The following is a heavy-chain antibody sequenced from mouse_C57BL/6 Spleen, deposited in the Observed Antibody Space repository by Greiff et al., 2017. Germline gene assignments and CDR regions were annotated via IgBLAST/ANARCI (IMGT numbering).Heavy chain of an antibody. CDR3: ARERYYYGGVDY. V-gene: IGHV1-53*01. CDR2: INPSNGGT. Sequence: VQLQQSGTELVKPGASVKLSCKASGYTFTSYWMHWVKQRPGQGLEWIGNINPSNGGTNYNEKFKSKATLTVDKSSSTAYMQLSSLTSEDSAVYYCARERYYYGGVDYWGQGTTLTVSS. D-gene: IGHD1-1*02. J-gene: IGHJ2*01. CDR1: GYTFTSYW.